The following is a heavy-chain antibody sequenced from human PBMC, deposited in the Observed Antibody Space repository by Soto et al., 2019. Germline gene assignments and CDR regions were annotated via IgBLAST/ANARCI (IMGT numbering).Heavy chain of an antibody. CDR1: GYTFTSYG. D-gene: IGHD3-3*01. CDR2: ISAYNGNA. J-gene: IGHJ6*02. Sequence: SVKVSCKASGYTFTSYGISWVRQAPGQGLEWMGGISAYNGNANYAQKLQGRVTMTTDTSTSTAYMELRSLRSDDTAVYYCARDRGVTIFGVVIRMDVWGQGTTVTVSS. CDR3: ARDRGVTIFGVVIRMDV. V-gene: IGHV1-18*01.